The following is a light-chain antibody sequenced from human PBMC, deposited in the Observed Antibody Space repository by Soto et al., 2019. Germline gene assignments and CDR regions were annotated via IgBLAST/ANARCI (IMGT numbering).Light chain of an antibody. CDR2: GAS. Sequence: EPVLTQSPGALSSSPGARDTLACRASQSVSSSYLAWYQQKTGQAHRXXIYGASSRATDIPARFSGIVYGTAVNINIRSLEPEDGEVDYCQQRSHWPLTFSRGTKVDIK. V-gene: IGKV3D-20*02. CDR1: QSVSSSY. J-gene: IGKJ4*01. CDR3: QQRSHWPLT.